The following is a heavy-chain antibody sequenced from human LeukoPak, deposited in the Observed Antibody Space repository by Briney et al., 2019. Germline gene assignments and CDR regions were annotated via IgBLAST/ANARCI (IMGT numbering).Heavy chain of an antibody. J-gene: IGHJ5*02. CDR2: INHSGSS. CDR1: GGSFSGYS. Sequence: SETLSLTCAVYGGSFSGYSWSWIRQPPGKGLEWIGEINHSGSSNYNPSLKSRVTISVDTSTNQFSLKLTSLTAADAAVYYCARRPNWGSGHGFDPWGQGTLVTVSS. CDR3: ARRPNWGSGHGFDP. V-gene: IGHV4-34*01. D-gene: IGHD6-25*01.